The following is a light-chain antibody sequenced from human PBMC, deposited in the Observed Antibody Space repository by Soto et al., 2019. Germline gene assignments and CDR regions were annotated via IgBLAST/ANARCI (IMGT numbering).Light chain of an antibody. CDR2: KAS. V-gene: IGKV1-5*03. CDR3: QHYNSYSEA. Sequence: DIQMTQSPSTLSGSVGDRVTITCRASQTISSWLDWYQQKPGKAPKLLIYKASTLKSGGPSRCSGSGSGTEFTLTISSLQPDDFATYYCQHYNSYSEAFGQGTKVEL. J-gene: IGKJ1*01. CDR1: QTISSW.